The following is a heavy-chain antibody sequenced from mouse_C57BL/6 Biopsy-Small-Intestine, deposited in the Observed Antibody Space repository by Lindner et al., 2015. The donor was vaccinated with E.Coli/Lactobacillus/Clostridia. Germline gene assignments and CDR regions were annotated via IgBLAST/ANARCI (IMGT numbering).Heavy chain of an antibody. D-gene: IGHD4-1*01. Sequence: SVKVSCKASGYTFTGYYMHWVRQAPGQGLEWMGWINPNSGGTNYAQKFQGWVTMTRDTSISTAYMELSRLRSDDTAVYYCARDGANWGTYWCFDLWGRGTLVTVSS. J-gene: IGHJ1*01. CDR1: GYTFTGYY. V-gene: IGHV1-53*01. CDR3: ARDGANWGTYWCFDL. CDR2: INPNSGGT.